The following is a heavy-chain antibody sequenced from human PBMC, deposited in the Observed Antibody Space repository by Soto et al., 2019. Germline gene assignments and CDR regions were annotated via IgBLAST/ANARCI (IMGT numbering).Heavy chain of an antibody. D-gene: IGHD3-10*01. J-gene: IGHJ6*02. Sequence: QVHLQESGPGLVKPSETLSLTCNVSGDSISSYFRNWIRQAPGKGLEWIGCIYDSGSTNYNPSLKSRVAISLDTPKNQFSLKVTSVTAADTAVYYCGRHAPMGVRGVGLDVWGQGTTVTVSS. CDR3: GRHAPMGVRGVGLDV. V-gene: IGHV4-59*01. CDR1: GDSISSYF. CDR2: IYDSGST.